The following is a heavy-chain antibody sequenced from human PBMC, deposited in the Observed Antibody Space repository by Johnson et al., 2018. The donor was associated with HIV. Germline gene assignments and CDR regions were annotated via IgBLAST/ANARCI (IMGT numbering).Heavy chain of an antibody. CDR2: ISGSGGST. J-gene: IGHJ3*01. D-gene: IGHD5/OR15-5a*01. V-gene: IGHV3-23*04. CDR1: GFTFSDYS. Sequence: VQLVESGGGLVKPGGSLRVSCAASGFTFSDYSMSWIRQAPGKGLEWVSAISGSGGSTYYADSVKGRFTISRDNSKNTLYLQMNSLRAEDTALYYCARRGDLYDSTDSLDAFEVWGQGTMVTVSS. CDR3: ARRGDLYDSTDSLDAFEV.